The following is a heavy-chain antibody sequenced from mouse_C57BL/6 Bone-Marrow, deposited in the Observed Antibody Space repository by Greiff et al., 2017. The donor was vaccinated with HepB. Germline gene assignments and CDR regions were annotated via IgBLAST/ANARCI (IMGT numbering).Heavy chain of an antibody. CDR2: SRNKANDYTT. CDR1: GFTFSDFY. J-gene: IGHJ4*01. V-gene: IGHV7-1*01. Sequence: EVKLMESGGGLVQSGRSLRLSCATSGFTFSDFYMEWVRQAPGKGLEWIAASRNKANDYTTEYSASVKGRFIVSRDTSQSILYLQMNALRAEDTAIYYCARDEGGPAMDYWGQGTSVTVSS. CDR3: ARDEGGPAMDY.